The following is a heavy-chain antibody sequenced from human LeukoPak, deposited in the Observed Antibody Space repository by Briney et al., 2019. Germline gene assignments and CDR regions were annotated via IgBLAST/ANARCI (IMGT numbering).Heavy chain of an antibody. CDR3: ATGYSYGPIGFDY. CDR1: GYTLTELS. V-gene: IGHV1-24*01. Sequence: EASVKVSCKVSGYTLTELSMHRVRQAPGKGLEWMGGFDPEDGETIYAQKFQGRVTMTEDTSTDTDYMELSSLRSEDTAVYYCATGYSYGPIGFDYWGQGTLVTVSS. D-gene: IGHD5-18*01. CDR2: FDPEDGET. J-gene: IGHJ4*02.